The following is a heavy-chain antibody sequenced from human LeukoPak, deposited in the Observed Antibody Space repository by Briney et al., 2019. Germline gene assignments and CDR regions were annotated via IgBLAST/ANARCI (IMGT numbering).Heavy chain of an antibody. CDR1: GFIFSSAW. V-gene: IGHV3-15*01. CDR3: TTTHYNFYDLDH. Sequence: GGSLRLSCAASGFIFSSAWMSWVRQAPGKGLEWVGHIKTKTDGWTTDYAAPVKGRFTISRDDSRNTVYLQMNSLKTEDTAVYYCTTTHYNFYDLDHWGQGTLVTVSS. D-gene: IGHD3-3*01. J-gene: IGHJ4*02. CDR2: IKTKTDGWTT.